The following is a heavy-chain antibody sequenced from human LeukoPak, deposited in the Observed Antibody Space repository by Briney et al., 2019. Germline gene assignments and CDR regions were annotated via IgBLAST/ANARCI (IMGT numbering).Heavy chain of an antibody. J-gene: IGHJ6*03. CDR2: INPNTAGT. CDR1: GYTFTGYY. D-gene: IGHD4-11*01. CDR3: ATSAGDYRAGHYYYMVV. V-gene: IGHV1-2*02. Sequence: GASVKVSCKASGYTFTGYYFHWVRQAPGQGLEWMGWINPNTAGTNYAQKFLGGVTLTWDTSISTAYMELNRLTSDDTAVYYCATSAGDYRAGHYYYMVVWGKGTSVTVSS.